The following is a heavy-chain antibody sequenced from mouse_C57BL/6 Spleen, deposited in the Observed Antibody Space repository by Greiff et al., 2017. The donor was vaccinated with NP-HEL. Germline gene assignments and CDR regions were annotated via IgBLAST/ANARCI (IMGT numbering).Heavy chain of an antibody. CDR2: IHPSDSDT. J-gene: IGHJ2*01. V-gene: IGHV1-74*01. CDR3: AMGDPYFDY. CDR1: GYTFTSYW. D-gene: IGHD3-3*01. Sequence: QVQLQQPGAELVKPGASVKVSCKASGYTFTSYWMHWVKQRPGPGLEWLGRIHPSDSDTNYNQKFKGKATLTVDKSSSTAYMQRSSLTSEDSAVYYCAMGDPYFDYWGQGTTLTVSS.